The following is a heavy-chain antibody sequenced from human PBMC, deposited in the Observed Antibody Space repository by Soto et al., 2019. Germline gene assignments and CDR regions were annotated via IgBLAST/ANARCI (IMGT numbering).Heavy chain of an antibody. V-gene: IGHV3-7*04. J-gene: IGHJ4*02. D-gene: IGHD1-20*01. Sequence: VQLVESGGGLVQPGESLRLSCAASGFTFSNHWINWIRQTPGRGLEWLAVIKQDGSEKYYVDSVKGRFTVSRDNAMNSAYLQMNRLRVDDTAVYYCAGDWYMDYWGQGTLVTVSS. CDR3: AGDWYMDY. CDR1: GFTFSNHW. CDR2: IKQDGSEK.